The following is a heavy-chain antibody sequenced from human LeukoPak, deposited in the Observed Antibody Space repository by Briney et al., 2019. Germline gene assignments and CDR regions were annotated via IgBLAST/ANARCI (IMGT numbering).Heavy chain of an antibody. D-gene: IGHD3-3*01. CDR2: INPNSGGT. CDR1: GYTFTNYY. J-gene: IGHJ4*02. Sequence: AASVKVSCKASGYTFTNYYMHWVRQAPGQGLEWMGWINPNSGGTNYAQKFQGRVTMTRDTSISTAYMELSRLRSDDTAVYYCARAGRGTYYDFWSGYWGKAVTHFDYWGQGTLVTVSS. V-gene: IGHV1-2*02. CDR3: ARAGRGTYYDFWSGYWGKAVTHFDY.